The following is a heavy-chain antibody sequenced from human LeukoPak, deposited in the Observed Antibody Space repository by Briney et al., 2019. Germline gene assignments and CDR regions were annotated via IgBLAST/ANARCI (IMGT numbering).Heavy chain of an antibody. Sequence: SETLSLTCTVSGGSISSSSYYWGWIRQPPGKGLEWIGSIYYSGSTYYNPSLKSRVTISVDTSKNQFSLKLSSVTAADTAVYYCARDKGPFRGQEDYWGQGTLVTVSS. CDR2: IYYSGST. CDR3: ARDKGPFRGQEDY. V-gene: IGHV4-39*07. J-gene: IGHJ4*02. CDR1: GGSISSSSYY.